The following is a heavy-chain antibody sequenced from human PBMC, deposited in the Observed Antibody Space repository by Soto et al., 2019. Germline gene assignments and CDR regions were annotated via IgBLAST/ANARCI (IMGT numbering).Heavy chain of an antibody. CDR3: AKSGSLFRPSLGYFDY. D-gene: IGHD1-26*01. J-gene: IGHJ4*02. V-gene: IGHV1-2*02. CDR2: INPNSGGT. Sequence: EASVKVSCKASGFTFTGHYIHWVRQAPGQGLEWMGWINPNSGGTSYAQKFQGRVTMTRDTSITTAYMELSRLSSDDTAVYYCAKSGSLFRPSLGYFDYWGQGTLVHVSS. CDR1: GFTFTGHY.